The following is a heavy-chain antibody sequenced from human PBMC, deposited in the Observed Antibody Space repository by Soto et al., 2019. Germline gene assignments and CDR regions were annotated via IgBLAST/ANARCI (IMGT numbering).Heavy chain of an antibody. D-gene: IGHD3-22*01. J-gene: IGHJ5*02. Sequence: SETLSLTCTFSGGSISSGDYYWSWIRQPPGKGLEWIGYIYYSGSTYYNPSLKSRLTISVDTSNNQFSLKLSSVTAADTAVYYCARVGRTSYYDSSGYNWFDPWGQGTLVTVSS. CDR2: IYYSGST. CDR3: ARVGRTSYYDSSGYNWFDP. V-gene: IGHV4-30-4*01. CDR1: GGSISSGDYY.